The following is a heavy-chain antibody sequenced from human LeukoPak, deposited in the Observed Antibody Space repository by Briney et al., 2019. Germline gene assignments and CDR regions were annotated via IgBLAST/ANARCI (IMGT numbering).Heavy chain of an antibody. CDR2: ISAYNGNT. CDR1: GYTFTGYY. Sequence: GASVKVSCKASGYTFTGYYMHWVRQAPGQGLEWMGWISAYNGNTNYAQKLQGRVTMTTDTSTSTAYMELRSLRSDDTAVYYCARVRRFGEFNQYYFDYWGQGTLVTVSS. D-gene: IGHD3-10*01. V-gene: IGHV1-18*04. CDR3: ARVRRFGEFNQYYFDY. J-gene: IGHJ4*02.